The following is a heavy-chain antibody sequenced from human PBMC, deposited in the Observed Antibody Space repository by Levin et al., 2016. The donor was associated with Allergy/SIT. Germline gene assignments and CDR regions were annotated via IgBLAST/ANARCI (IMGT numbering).Heavy chain of an antibody. D-gene: IGHD2-2*03. J-gene: IGHJ4*02. CDR1: GGSVSSGNYY. CDR2: IYYTGST. Sequence: SETLSLTCTVSGGSVSSGNYYWSWIRQPPGKGLEWIGYIYYTGSTNYNPSLKSRVTISLDTSKSQFSLKLSSVTAADTAVYYCARHASSRRIGYCNSSSCAVFDYWGQGTLVAVSS. CDR3: ARHASSRRIGYCNSSSCAVFDY. V-gene: IGHV4-61*01.